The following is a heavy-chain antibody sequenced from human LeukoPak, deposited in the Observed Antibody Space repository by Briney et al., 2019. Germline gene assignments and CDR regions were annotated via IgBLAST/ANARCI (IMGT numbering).Heavy chain of an antibody. V-gene: IGHV1-2*02. CDR1: GYTFTGYY. CDR2: INPDSGGT. Sequence: GASVKVSCKASGYTFTGYYMHWVRQAPGQGLEWMGWINPDSGGTNYAQKFQGRVTMTRDTSISTAYMELSRLRSDDTAVYYCARVSSGDYVTFGYWGQGTLVTVSS. CDR3: ARVSSGDYVTFGY. D-gene: IGHD4-17*01. J-gene: IGHJ4*02.